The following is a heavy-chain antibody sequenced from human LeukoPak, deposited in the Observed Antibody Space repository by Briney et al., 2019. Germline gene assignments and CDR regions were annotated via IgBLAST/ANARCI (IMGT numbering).Heavy chain of an antibody. Sequence: SETLSLTCTVSGGSISSYYWGWIRQPPGKGLEWIGSIYYSGSTYYNPSPKSRVTISVDTSKNQFSLKLSSVTAADTAVYYCASAYYYGSGRTYNWFDPWGQGTLVTVSS. J-gene: IGHJ5*02. CDR3: ASAYYYGSGRTYNWFDP. V-gene: IGHV4-39*07. D-gene: IGHD3-10*01. CDR2: IYYSGST. CDR1: GGSISSYY.